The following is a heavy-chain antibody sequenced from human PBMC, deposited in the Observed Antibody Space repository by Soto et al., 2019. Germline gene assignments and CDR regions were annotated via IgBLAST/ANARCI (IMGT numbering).Heavy chain of an antibody. CDR3: ARCLRFGEFESWFDP. V-gene: IGHV4-4*07. D-gene: IGHD3-10*01. J-gene: IGHJ5*02. Sequence: PSETLSLTCTVSGGSISSYYWSWIRQPAGKGLEWIGRIYTSGSTNYNPSLKSRVTMSVDTSKNQFSLKLSSVTAADTAVYYCARCLRFGEFESWFDPWGQGTLVTVSS. CDR2: IYTSGST. CDR1: GGSISSYY.